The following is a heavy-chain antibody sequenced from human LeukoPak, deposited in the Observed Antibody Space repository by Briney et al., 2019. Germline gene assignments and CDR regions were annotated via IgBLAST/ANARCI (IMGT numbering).Heavy chain of an antibody. D-gene: IGHD3-22*01. Sequence: PSETLSLTCAVYSGSFSGYYWSWIRQPPGKGLEWIGKINHSGSTNYNPSLKSRVTISVDTSKDQFSLKLSSVTAEDTAVYYCATPSGDDSSGYYRPFDYWGQGTMVTVS. J-gene: IGHJ4*02. V-gene: IGHV4-34*01. CDR2: INHSGST. CDR3: ATPSGDDSSGYYRPFDY. CDR1: SGSFSGYY.